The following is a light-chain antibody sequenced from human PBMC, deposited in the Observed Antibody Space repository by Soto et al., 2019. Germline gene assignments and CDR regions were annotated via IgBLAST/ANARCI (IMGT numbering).Light chain of an antibody. J-gene: IGKJ4*01. Sequence: DIQMTQSPSTLSASVGDRVTITCRASQNIYNWLAWYQQKPGKAPKLLIYDASRLESRVPSRFSGSGSGTDFTLTVSSLRPKDFATYFCQNYELYFGGGTKVEIK. CDR2: DAS. CDR3: QNYELY. V-gene: IGKV1-5*01. CDR1: QNIYNW.